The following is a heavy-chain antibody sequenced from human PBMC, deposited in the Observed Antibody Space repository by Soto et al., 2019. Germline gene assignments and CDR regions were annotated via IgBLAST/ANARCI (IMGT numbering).Heavy chain of an antibody. Sequence: QITLKESGPTLVKPTQTLTLTCTFSGFSLSTTGVGVGWIRQPPGKALDWLALIYWDDDKRYNPSLNSRLTITKDTSKNQVVLAMTNMDPVDTATYYCVQSRCGGDCLQSYSSHSYYGLDVWGQGTPVTVSS. CDR3: VQSRCGGDCLQSYSSHSYYGLDV. CDR2: IYWDDDK. D-gene: IGHD2-21*02. J-gene: IGHJ6*02. V-gene: IGHV2-5*02. CDR1: GFSLSTTGVG.